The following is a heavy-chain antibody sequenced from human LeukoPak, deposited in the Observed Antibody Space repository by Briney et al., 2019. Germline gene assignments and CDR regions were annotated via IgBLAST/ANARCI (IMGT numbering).Heavy chain of an antibody. D-gene: IGHD3-9*01. CDR2: ISYDGSNK. V-gene: IGHV3-30*04. CDR3: ARDGTIH. J-gene: IGHJ4*02. Sequence: GGSLRLSCAASGFTFSSYAMHRVRQAPGKGLEWVAVISYDGSNKYYADSVKGRFTISRDNSKNTLYLQMNSLRAEDTAVYYCARDGTIHWGQGTLVTVSS. CDR1: GFTFSSYA.